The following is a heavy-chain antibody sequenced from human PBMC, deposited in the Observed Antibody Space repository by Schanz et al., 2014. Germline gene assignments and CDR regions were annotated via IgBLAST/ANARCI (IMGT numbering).Heavy chain of an antibody. CDR3: ARDHQWMARYYMDV. CDR2: IWYDGSNE. Sequence: AQLLESGGGLVQPGGSLRLSCAASGFNFKAYAMSWVRQAPGKGPEWVSLIWYDGSNEYYADSVKGRFTISRDNPKKTLYLQMNSLRAEDTAVYYCARDHQWMARYYMDVWGKGTTVTVSS. J-gene: IGHJ6*03. D-gene: IGHD6-19*01. V-gene: IGHV3-33*08. CDR1: GFNFKAYA.